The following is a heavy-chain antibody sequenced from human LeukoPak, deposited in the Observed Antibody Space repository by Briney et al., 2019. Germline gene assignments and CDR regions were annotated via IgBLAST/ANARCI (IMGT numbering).Heavy chain of an antibody. J-gene: IGHJ4*02. D-gene: IGHD3-10*01. CDR3: ARGGRFGELLLDY. CDR2: IIPILGIA. Sequence: SVKVSCKASGYTFTSYGISWVRQAPGQGLEWMGRIIPILGIANYAQKFQGRVTITADKSTNTAYMELSSLRSEDTAVYYCARGGRFGELLLDYWGQGTLVTVSS. V-gene: IGHV1-69*04. CDR1: GYTFTSYG.